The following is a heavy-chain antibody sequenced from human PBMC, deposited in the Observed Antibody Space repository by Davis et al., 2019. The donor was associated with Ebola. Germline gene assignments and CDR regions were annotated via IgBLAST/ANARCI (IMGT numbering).Heavy chain of an antibody. D-gene: IGHD4-17*01. J-gene: IGHJ5*02. V-gene: IGHV3-23*01. CDR1: GFIFSSYA. CDR2: ISVRSIT. Sequence: PGGSLRPSCAASGFIFSSYAMSWVRQAPGKGLEWVSSISVRSITYHADSAKGRFTISRDNSKNTLYLQMNSLRAEDTAVYYCAKVHPPTTVTTGWFDPWGQGTLVTVSS. CDR3: AKVHPPTTVTTGWFDP.